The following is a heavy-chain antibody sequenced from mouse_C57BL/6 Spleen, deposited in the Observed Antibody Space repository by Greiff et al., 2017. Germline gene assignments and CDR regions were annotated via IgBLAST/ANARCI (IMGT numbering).Heavy chain of an antibody. CDR2: ISYDGSN. D-gene: IGHD2-4*01. J-gene: IGHJ4*01. CDR1: GYSITSGYY. V-gene: IGHV3-6*01. Sequence: EVQLVESGPGLVKPSQSLSLTCSVTGYSITSGYYWNWIRQFPGNKLEWMGYISYDGSNNYNPSLKNRISITRDTSKNQFFLKLNSVTTEDTATYYCARDRTMITRAMDYWGQGTSVTVSS. CDR3: ARDRTMITRAMDY.